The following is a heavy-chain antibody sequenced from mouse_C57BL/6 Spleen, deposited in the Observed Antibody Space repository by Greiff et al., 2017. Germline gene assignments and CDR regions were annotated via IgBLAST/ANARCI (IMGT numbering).Heavy chain of an antibody. CDR2: INPSSGYT. CDR1: GYTFTSYW. Sequence: QVQLKQSGAELAKPGASVKLSCKASGYTFTSYWMNWVKQRPGQGLAWIGYINPSSGYTKYNQKFKDKATLTADKSSSTAYMQLRSLTYGDSAVYYGAHHCYGSSCWYCDVWGTGTTVTVSS. CDR3: AHHCYGSSCWYCDV. D-gene: IGHD1-1*01. V-gene: IGHV1-7*01. J-gene: IGHJ1*03.